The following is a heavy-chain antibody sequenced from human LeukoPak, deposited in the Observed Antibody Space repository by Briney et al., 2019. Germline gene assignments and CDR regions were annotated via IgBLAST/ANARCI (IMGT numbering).Heavy chain of an antibody. CDR3: ARVRATFSPHFDN. J-gene: IGHJ4*02. D-gene: IGHD3-16*01. Sequence: GGSLRLSCSASGFTFSSYWMHWVRQAPGKGLMWVSRINSDGSITNYADSVKGRFTISRDNAKNTLYLQMNSLRAEDTAVYYCARVRATFSPHFDNWGQGTLVTVSS. V-gene: IGHV3-74*01. CDR1: GFTFSSYW. CDR2: INSDGSIT.